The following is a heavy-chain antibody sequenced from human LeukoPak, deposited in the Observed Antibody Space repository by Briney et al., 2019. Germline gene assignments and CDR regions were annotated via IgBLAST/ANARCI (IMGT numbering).Heavy chain of an antibody. CDR3: ARDSVVGATDY. J-gene: IGHJ4*02. Sequence: GGSLRLSCAASGFTFSSYNMNWVRQAPGRGLEWVSSITSGSSYIYYADSVKGGFTISRDKAKNSLNLQMNSLRAEDTAVYYCARDSVVGATDYWGQGTLVTVSS. V-gene: IGHV3-21*01. CDR1: GFTFSSYN. D-gene: IGHD1-26*01. CDR2: ITSGSSYI.